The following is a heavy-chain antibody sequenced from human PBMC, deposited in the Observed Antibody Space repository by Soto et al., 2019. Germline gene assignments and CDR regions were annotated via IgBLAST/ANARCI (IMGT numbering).Heavy chain of an antibody. D-gene: IGHD2-2*01. CDR2: INPNSGGT. J-gene: IGHJ6*02. V-gene: IGHV1-2*04. CDR1: GYTFTGYY. Sequence: ASVKVSCKASGYTFTGYYMHWMRQAPGQGLEWMGWINPNSGGTNYAQKFQGWVTMTRDTSITTAYMELSRLRSDDTAVYYCARGGGGTARGFIVVVPAAATYYYYGMDVWGQGTTVTVSS. CDR3: ARGGGGTARGFIVVVPAAATYYYYGMDV.